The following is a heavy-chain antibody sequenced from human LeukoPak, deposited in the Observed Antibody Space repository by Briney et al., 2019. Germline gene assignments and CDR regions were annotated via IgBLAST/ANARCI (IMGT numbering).Heavy chain of an antibody. Sequence: GGSLRLSCAASGFSFRSFAMSWVRQAPGKGLEWASGISDSGGDTRYADSVKGRFTISRDNSRNTLYLQMNNLRDEDTATYYCASKNSGLYPFYYWGQGTLVTVSS. J-gene: IGHJ4*02. CDR2: ISDSGGDT. CDR3: ASKNSGLYPFYY. V-gene: IGHV3-23*01. CDR1: GFSFRSFA. D-gene: IGHD2-2*01.